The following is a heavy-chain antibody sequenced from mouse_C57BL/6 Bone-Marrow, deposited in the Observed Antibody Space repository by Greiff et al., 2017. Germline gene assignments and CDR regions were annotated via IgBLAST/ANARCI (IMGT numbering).Heavy chain of an antibody. CDR1: GYTFTSYW. CDR3: ARGYYSNAKDY. J-gene: IGHJ4*01. D-gene: IGHD2-5*01. CDR2: IYPSDSET. V-gene: IGHV1-61*01. Sequence: QVQLKQPGAELVRPGSSVKLSCKASGYTFTSYWMDWVKQRPGQGLEWIGNIYPSDSETHYNQKFKDKATLTVDKSSSTAYMQLSSLTSDDAAVYYCARGYYSNAKDYWGQGTSVTVSS.